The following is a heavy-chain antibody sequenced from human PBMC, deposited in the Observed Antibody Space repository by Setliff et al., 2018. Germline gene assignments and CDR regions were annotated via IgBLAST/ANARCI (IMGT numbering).Heavy chain of an antibody. J-gene: IGHJ4*02. V-gene: IGHV1-8*01. CDR3: ARDWSGYSVFDY. Sequence: ASVKVSCKASGYTFTSYGINWVRQASGQGLEWMGWISPYSGNTEYAQKFQGRVTMTRDTSTSTVYMELSSLKSEDTAMYYCARDWSGYSVFDYWGQGSLVTVSS. CDR1: GYTFTSYG. CDR2: ISPYSGNT. D-gene: IGHD3-3*01.